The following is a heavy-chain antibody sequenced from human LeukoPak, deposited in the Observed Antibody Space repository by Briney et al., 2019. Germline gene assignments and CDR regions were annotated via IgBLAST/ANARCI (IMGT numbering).Heavy chain of an antibody. CDR1: GFTFSSYG. V-gene: IGHV3-30*18. CDR2: ISYDGSNK. CDR3: AKDLINFWGEDYFDY. Sequence: PGGSLRLSCAASGFTFSSYGMHWVRQAPGKGLEWVAVISYDGSNKYYADSVKGRFTISRDNSKNTLYLQMNSLRAEDTAVYYCAKDLINFWGEDYFDYWGQGTLVTVSS. J-gene: IGHJ4*02. D-gene: IGHD7-27*01.